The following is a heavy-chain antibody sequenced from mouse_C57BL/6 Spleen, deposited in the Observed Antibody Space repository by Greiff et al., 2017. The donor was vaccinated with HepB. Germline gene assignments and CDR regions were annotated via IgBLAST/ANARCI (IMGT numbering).Heavy chain of an antibody. CDR3: AKSDYYHLYYFDC. Sequence: EVQLQESGPGLVKPSQSLSLTCTVTGYSITSGYYWNWIRQFPGNKLEWMGYISYDGSNNYNPSLKNRISITRDTSKNQFFLKLNSVTTEDTATYCCAKSDYYHLYYFDCWGQGTTLTVSS. D-gene: IGHD1-1*01. V-gene: IGHV3-6*01. J-gene: IGHJ2*01. CDR2: ISYDGSN. CDR1: GYSITSGYY.